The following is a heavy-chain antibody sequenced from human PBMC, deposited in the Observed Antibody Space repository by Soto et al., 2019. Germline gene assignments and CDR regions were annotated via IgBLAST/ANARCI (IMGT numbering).Heavy chain of an antibody. CDR2: IGAAGDT. Sequence: EVQLVESGGGLVQPGGSLRLSCAASGFTFSSYDMHWVRQVRGKGLEWVSAIGAAGDTYYPDSVKGRFTISRENAKNSLYLQMNSMRAEDTPVYYCASGGWGSSWYEGGSRIDYWGQGTLVTVSS. CDR3: ASGGWGSSWYEGGSRIDY. J-gene: IGHJ4*02. V-gene: IGHV3-13*01. D-gene: IGHD6-13*01. CDR1: GFTFSSYD.